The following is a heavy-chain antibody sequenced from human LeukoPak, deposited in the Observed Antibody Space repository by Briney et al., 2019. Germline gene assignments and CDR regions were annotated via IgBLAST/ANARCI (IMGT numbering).Heavy chain of an antibody. D-gene: IGHD5-24*01. Sequence: ASVKVSCKASGYTFSDYYIRWVRQAPGQGLEWMGWINPKSGGTNFAQKFQGRVTMTRDTSISTAYMELSKLRPDDTAVYYSARAGDGYNPPAFDYWGQGTLVTVSS. CDR2: INPKSGGT. V-gene: IGHV1-2*02. CDR3: ARAGDGYNPPAFDY. J-gene: IGHJ4*02. CDR1: GYTFSDYY.